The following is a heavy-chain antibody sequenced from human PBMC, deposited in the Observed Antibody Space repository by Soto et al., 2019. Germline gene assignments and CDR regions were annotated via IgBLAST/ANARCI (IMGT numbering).Heavy chain of an antibody. CDR1: GYTFTSYG. Sequence: AAVKVSCKASGYTFTSYGISWVRQAPGQGLEWMGWISAYNGNTNYAQKLQGRVTMTTDTSTSTAYMELRSLRSDDTAVYYCARLRAARNYYYYGMDVWGKGTTVTVSS. D-gene: IGHD6-6*01. V-gene: IGHV1-18*01. J-gene: IGHJ6*04. CDR3: ARLRAARNYYYYGMDV. CDR2: ISAYNGNT.